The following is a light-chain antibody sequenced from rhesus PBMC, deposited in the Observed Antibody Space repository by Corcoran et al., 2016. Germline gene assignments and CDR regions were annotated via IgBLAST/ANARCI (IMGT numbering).Light chain of an antibody. CDR1: QDISSS. Sequence: DIQMTQSPSSLSASVGDTVTITCRASQDISSSLNWFQQRPGKAPKLLIYTASSLEYGVPSRFSGSGSGTYFTLTISSLQPEDFAVYSCLQHNSYPFTFGPGTKLDIK. CDR2: TAS. J-gene: IGKJ3*01. CDR3: LQHNSYPFT. V-gene: IGKV1-28*03.